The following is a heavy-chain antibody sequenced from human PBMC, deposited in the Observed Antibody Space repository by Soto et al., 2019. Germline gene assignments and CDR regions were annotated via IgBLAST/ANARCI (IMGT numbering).Heavy chain of an antibody. V-gene: IGHV4-30-2*01. Sequence: SETLSLTCAVSGGSISSGGYSWSWIRQPPGKGLEWIGYIYHSGSTYYNPSLKSRVTISVDRSKNQFSLKLSSVTAADTAVYYCARASTTVTTLDYWGQGPLVTVSS. CDR2: IYHSGST. D-gene: IGHD4-17*01. CDR1: GGSISSGGYS. CDR3: ARASTTVTTLDY. J-gene: IGHJ4*02.